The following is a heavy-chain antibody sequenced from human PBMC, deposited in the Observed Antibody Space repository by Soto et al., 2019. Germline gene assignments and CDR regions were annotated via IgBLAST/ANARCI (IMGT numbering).Heavy chain of an antibody. J-gene: IGHJ3*02. D-gene: IGHD6-6*01. V-gene: IGHV3-7*03. CDR1: GFTFSSYW. Sequence: EVQLVESGGGLVQPGGSLRRSCAASGFTFSSYWMSWVRQAPGKGLEWVANIKQDGSEKYYVDSVKGRFTISRDNAKNSLYLQMNSLRAEDTAVYYCARGPEYSSSSFAFDIWGQGTMVTVSS. CDR2: IKQDGSEK. CDR3: ARGPEYSSSSFAFDI.